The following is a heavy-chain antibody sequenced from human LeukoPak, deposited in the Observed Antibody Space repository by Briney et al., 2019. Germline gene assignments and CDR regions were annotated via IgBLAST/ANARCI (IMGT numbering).Heavy chain of an antibody. CDR1: GGSVNSGDSY. CDR3: ARDRYSSSSFYFDY. CDR2: IYYSGNT. J-gene: IGHJ4*02. Sequence: SETLSPTCTVSGGSVNSGDSYWSWIRQSPGKGLEWIGYIYYSGNTYYSPSLRSRVTISMDTSKNQFSLKLTSLTAADTAVYYCARDRYSSSSFYFDYWGQGALVTVSS. V-gene: IGHV4-30-4*08. D-gene: IGHD6-13*01.